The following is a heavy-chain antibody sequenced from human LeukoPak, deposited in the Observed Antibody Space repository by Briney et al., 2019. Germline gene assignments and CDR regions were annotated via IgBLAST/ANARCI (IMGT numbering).Heavy chain of an antibody. CDR1: GFTFSSYW. CDR3: ARDGPRYGGDTAMVHFDY. J-gene: IGHJ4*02. V-gene: IGHV3-7*01. Sequence: EGSLRLSCAASGFTFSSYWMSWVRQAPGKGLEWVANIKQDGSEKYYVDSVKGRFTISRDNAKNSLYLQMNSLRAEDTAAYYCARDGPRYGGDTAMVHFDYWGQGTLVTVSS. D-gene: IGHD5-18*01. CDR2: IKQDGSEK.